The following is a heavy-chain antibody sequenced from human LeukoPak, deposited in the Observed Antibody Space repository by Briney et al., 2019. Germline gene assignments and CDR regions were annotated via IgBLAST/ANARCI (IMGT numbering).Heavy chain of an antibody. Sequence: PSETLSLTCIVSGYSISSGYYWGWIRQPPGKGLEWIGSITHSGIPYYSPSLRSRVTISLDASKNQFSLKLTSVTAADTAVYYCARGREDYGDYEWYFDYWGQGTLVTVSS. J-gene: IGHJ4*02. V-gene: IGHV4-38-2*02. D-gene: IGHD4-17*01. CDR1: GYSISSGYY. CDR3: ARGREDYGDYEWYFDY. CDR2: ITHSGIP.